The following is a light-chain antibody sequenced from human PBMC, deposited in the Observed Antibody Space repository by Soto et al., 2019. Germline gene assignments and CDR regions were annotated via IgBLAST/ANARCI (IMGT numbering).Light chain of an antibody. CDR1: SSKIGKNY. CDR2: DNN. V-gene: IGLV1-51*01. Sequence: QSVLTQPPSVSAAPGQKVTISCSASSSKIGKNYVSWYQQLPGTAPKLLIYDNNKRPSGIPDRFSGSKSGTSATLGITGLQTGDEADYYCGTWDNSLNFARVFGGGTKLTVL. J-gene: IGLJ3*02. CDR3: GTWDNSLNFARV.